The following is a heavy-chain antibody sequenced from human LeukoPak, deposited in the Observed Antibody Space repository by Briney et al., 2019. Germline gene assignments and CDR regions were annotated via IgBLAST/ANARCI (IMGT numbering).Heavy chain of an antibody. CDR2: IYHTGST. V-gene: IGHV4-59*01. CDR1: RASISSYY. Sequence: SETLSLTCDVSRASISSYYWHWFRQPPGKGLELIGYIYHTGSTKYNSSLKSRVTISVDTSRNQFSLKLTSVTAADTAVYYCARINYYGSGLDLWGQGALVTVSS. J-gene: IGHJ5*02. D-gene: IGHD3-10*01. CDR3: ARINYYGSGLDL.